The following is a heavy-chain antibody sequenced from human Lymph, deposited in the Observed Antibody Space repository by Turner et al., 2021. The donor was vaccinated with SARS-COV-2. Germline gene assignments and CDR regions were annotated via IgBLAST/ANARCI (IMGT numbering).Heavy chain of an antibody. Sequence: GYADSVKGRFTISRDNAKNSLYLQVNSLRAEDTALYHCARGAGAAAYWGQGTLVTVSS. CDR3: ARGAGAAAY. D-gene: IGHD6-25*01. V-gene: IGHV3-20*01. J-gene: IGHJ4*02.